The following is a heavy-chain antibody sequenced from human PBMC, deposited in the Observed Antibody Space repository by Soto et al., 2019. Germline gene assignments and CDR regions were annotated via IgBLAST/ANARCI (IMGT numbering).Heavy chain of an antibody. Sequence: GGSLRLSCAASGFTFSSYGMHWVRQAPGKGLEWVAVISYDGSNKYYADSVKGRFTISRDNSKNTLYLQMNSLRAEDTAVYYCAKARGSGTPHYMDVWGKGTTVTVSS. V-gene: IGHV3-30*18. J-gene: IGHJ6*03. CDR3: AKARGSGTPHYMDV. D-gene: IGHD3-10*01. CDR1: GFTFSSYG. CDR2: ISYDGSNK.